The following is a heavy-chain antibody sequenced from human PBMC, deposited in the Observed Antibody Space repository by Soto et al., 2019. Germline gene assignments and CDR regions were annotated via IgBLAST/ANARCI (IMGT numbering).Heavy chain of an antibody. CDR3: TRLITPLDY. Sequence: PGGSLRLCYAASGFTFSSYSMNWVRQAPGKGLEWVSSISSRSRSIYYADSQKGRFTISRDDSKNTAYLQMNSLKTEDTAVYYCTRLITPLDYWGRGTLVTVSS. CDR2: ISSRSRSI. V-gene: IGHV3-21*04. D-gene: IGHD3-16*01. CDR1: GFTFSSYS. J-gene: IGHJ4*02.